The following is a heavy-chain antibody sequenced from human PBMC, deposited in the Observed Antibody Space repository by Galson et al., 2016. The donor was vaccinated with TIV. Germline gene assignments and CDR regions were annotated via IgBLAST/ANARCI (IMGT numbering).Heavy chain of an antibody. Sequence: SLRLSCAASGFTLNNYPMSWVRQAPGQGLRWVSHITTTGRSIYYADSVRGRFTVSRDYSNNTVHLQMNGLRADDTAVYFCARVAPIAVAGHAFDSWGQGTLVTVSS. D-gene: IGHD6-19*01. V-gene: IGHV3-23*01. CDR3: ARVAPIAVAGHAFDS. CDR2: ITTTGRSI. J-gene: IGHJ4*02. CDR1: GFTLNNYP.